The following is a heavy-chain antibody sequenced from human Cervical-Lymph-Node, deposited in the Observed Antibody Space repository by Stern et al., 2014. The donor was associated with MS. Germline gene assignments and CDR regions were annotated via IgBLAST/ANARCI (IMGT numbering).Heavy chain of an antibody. D-gene: IGHD2-8*01. J-gene: IGHJ4*02. CDR2: FSYDGNHK. Sequence: VQLVESGGAVVQPGRSLRLSCAASGFTFSSYGMHWVRQAPGKGLEWVTGFSYDGNHKYYAASVKGRFTISRDNSKNTLHLQMNSVTPDDTAIYYCARDYEDTSMLFDHWGQGTLVTVSS. CDR1: GFTFSSYG. CDR3: ARDYEDTSMLFDH. V-gene: IGHV3-30*03.